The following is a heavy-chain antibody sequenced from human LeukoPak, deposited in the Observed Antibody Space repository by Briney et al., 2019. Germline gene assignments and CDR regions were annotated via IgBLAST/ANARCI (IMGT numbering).Heavy chain of an antibody. V-gene: IGHV7-4-1*02. Sequence: GASVKVSCKASGYTFTSYAMNWVRQAPGQGLEWMGWINTNTGNPTYAQGFTGRFVFSLDTSVSTAYLQISSLKAEDTAVYYCARDRSGGITMAQAWFDPWGQGTLVTVSS. CDR3: ARDRSGGITMAQAWFDP. D-gene: IGHD3-10*01. CDR2: INTNTGNP. J-gene: IGHJ5*02. CDR1: GYTFTSYA.